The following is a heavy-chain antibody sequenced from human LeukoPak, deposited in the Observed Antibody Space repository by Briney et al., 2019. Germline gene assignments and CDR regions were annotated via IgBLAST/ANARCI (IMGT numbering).Heavy chain of an antibody. J-gene: IGHJ3*01. CDR2: ISPNIGGT. CDR1: GYTFAVYY. V-gene: IGHV1-2*02. D-gene: IGHD5-12*01. Sequence: ASVKVSCKASGYTFAVYYIHWFRQAPGQGLEWMGWISPNIGGTTFAQKFQGRVTMTRDSSISTVYMELTRLRLDDTAVYYCARHSRSGYGGYENAFDLWGQGTMVSVSS. CDR3: ARHSRSGYGGYENAFDL.